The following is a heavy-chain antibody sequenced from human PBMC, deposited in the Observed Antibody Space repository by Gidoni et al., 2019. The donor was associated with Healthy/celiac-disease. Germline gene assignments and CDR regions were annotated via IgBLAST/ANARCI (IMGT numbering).Heavy chain of an antibody. J-gene: IGHJ6*02. D-gene: IGHD1-7*01. CDR1: GGSISSGGYY. CDR2: IYYSGST. Sequence: QVQLQESGPGLVKPSQTLSLTCTVSGGSISSGGYYWSWIRQHPGKSLEWIGYIYYSGSTYYNPSLKSRVTISVDTSKNQFSLKLSSVTAADTAVYYCARDHLELLGHYYGMDVWGQGTTVTVSS. V-gene: IGHV4-31*03. CDR3: ARDHLELLGHYYGMDV.